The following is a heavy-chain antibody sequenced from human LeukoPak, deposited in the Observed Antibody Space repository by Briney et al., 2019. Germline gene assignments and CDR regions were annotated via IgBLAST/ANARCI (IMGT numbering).Heavy chain of an antibody. J-gene: IGHJ4*02. CDR3: SRANRGTYLMY. CDR1: GFTVSSNY. Sequence: GSLRLSCAASGFTVSSNYMSWVRQSPGKGLEWIGEIYHSGATNYSPSLKSRITISLDKSKNQFSLEVTSVTAADTAVYYCSRANRGTYLMYWGRGTLVTVS. V-gene: IGHV4-4*02. D-gene: IGHD3-16*02. CDR2: IYHSGAT.